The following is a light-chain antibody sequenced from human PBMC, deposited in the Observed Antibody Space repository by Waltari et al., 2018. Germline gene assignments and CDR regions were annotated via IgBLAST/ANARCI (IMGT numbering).Light chain of an antibody. Sequence: EVVLTHSPATLSDSFGEQATLSCSASQNVDTKLAWFQQKPGQAPRLLIYGASTRAPGAPVRFSGSGSGTEFTLTITNLQFEDSALFFCQQYHSWPPYTFGQGTKLEIK. CDR3: QQYHSWPPYT. CDR1: QNVDTK. J-gene: IGKJ2*01. CDR2: GAS. V-gene: IGKV3-15*01.